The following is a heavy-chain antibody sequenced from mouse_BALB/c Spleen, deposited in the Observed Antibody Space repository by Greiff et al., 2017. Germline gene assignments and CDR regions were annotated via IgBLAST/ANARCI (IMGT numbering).Heavy chain of an antibody. CDR1: GFTFSSYA. D-gene: IGHD1-1*01. CDR2: ISSGGST. J-gene: IGHJ2*01. V-gene: IGHV5-6-5*01. Sequence: EVKLVESGGGLVKPGGSLKLSCAASGFTFSSYAMSWVRQTPEKRLEWVASISSGGSTYYPDSVKGRFTISRDNARNILYLQMSSLRSEDTAMYYCAREGYYGSRYDYWGQGTTLTVSS. CDR3: AREGYYGSRYDY.